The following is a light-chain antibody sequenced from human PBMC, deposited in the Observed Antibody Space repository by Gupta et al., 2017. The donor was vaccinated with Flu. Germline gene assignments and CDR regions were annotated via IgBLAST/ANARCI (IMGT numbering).Light chain of an antibody. CDR1: SSGVGGNNY. J-gene: IGLJ2*01. V-gene: IGLV2-11*03. CDR3: YSYGGAYRV. Sequence: QSVTISCTGTSSGVGGNNYVSWYQQHPGNAHKLMVYDVRKRPSGVSGRFSGSKSGNTASLTISGLQADDEDDYYCYSYGGAYRVFGGGTKLTVL. CDR2: DVR.